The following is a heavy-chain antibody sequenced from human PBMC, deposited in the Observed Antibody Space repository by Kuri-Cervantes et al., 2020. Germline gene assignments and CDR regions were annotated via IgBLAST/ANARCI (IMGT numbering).Heavy chain of an antibody. CDR1: GFTFSSYS. D-gene: IGHD3-9*01. J-gene: IGHJ4*02. CDR3: ASTPPRYFDWLHEPYDY. Sequence: GESLKISCAASGFTFSSYSMNWVRQAPGRGLEWVSSISSSSSYIYYADSVKGRFTISRDNSKNTLYLQMNSLRAEDTAVYYCASTPPRYFDWLHEPYDYWGQGTLVTVSS. CDR2: ISSSSSYI. V-gene: IGHV3-21*01.